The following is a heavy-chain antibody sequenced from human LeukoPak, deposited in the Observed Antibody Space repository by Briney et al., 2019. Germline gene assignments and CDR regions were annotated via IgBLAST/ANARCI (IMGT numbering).Heavy chain of an antibody. D-gene: IGHD6-13*01. Sequence: GGSLRLSCAASGFTFSSYSMNWVRQAPGKGLEWVSSIGSSSSYIYYADSVKGRFTISRDNAKNSLYLQMNSLRAEDTAVYYCARDLYSSSWYWFDPWGQGTLVTVSS. CDR2: IGSSSSYI. J-gene: IGHJ5*02. CDR1: GFTFSSYS. CDR3: ARDLYSSSWYWFDP. V-gene: IGHV3-21*01.